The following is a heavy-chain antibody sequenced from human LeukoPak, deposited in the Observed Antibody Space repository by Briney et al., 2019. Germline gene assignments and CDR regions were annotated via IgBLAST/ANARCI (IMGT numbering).Heavy chain of an antibody. Sequence: GGSLRLSCAASGFTFITYSMNWVRQAPGKGLEWVSYISSSSSTIYYADSVKGRFTISRDNAKNSLYLQMNSLRAEDTAVYYCARSVLLWFGELSYFDYWGQGTLVTVSS. D-gene: IGHD3-10*01. CDR3: ARSVLLWFGELSYFDY. CDR1: GFTFITYS. J-gene: IGHJ4*02. V-gene: IGHV3-48*01. CDR2: ISSSSSTI.